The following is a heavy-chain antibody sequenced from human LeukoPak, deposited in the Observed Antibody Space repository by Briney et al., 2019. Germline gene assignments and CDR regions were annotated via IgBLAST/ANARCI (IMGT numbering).Heavy chain of an antibody. Sequence: GGSLRLSCAVSGFTFSSYWMNWVRQVPGKGLVWVSHINTFGTTATYADSVKGRFTISRDNSKNTLYLQMNSLRAEDTAVYYCAKVEGSSSSLDYWGQGTLVTVSS. D-gene: IGHD6-6*01. J-gene: IGHJ4*02. CDR3: AKVEGSSSSLDY. CDR2: INTFGTTA. V-gene: IGHV3-74*01. CDR1: GFTFSSYW.